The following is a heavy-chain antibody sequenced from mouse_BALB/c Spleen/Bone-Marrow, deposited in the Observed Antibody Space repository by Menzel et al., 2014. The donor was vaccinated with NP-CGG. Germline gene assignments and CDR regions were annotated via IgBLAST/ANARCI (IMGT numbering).Heavy chain of an antibody. D-gene: IGHD2-14*01. CDR2: ISSGGSYT. CDR3: ARRTLYRYDAGAMDY. Sequence: DVKLVESGGGLVKPGGSLKLSCAASGFTFSSYAMSWVRQTPEKSLEWVATISSGGSYTYYPDSVKGRFTISRDNAKNTLYLQMSSLRSEDTAMYYCARRTLYRYDAGAMDYWDQGTSVTVSS. CDR1: GFTFSSYA. J-gene: IGHJ4*01. V-gene: IGHV5-9-3*01.